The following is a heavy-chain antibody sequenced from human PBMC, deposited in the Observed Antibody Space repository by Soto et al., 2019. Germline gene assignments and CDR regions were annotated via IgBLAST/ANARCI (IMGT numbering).Heavy chain of an antibody. V-gene: IGHV1-18*01. J-gene: IGHJ6*03. CDR2: ISAYNGNT. D-gene: IGHD6-6*01. CDR1: GYTFTNYG. CDR3: ARVRQLVVYFYYYMDV. Sequence: QVQLLQSGAEVKKPGASVKVSCKASGYTFTNYGITWVRQAPGQGLEWMGWISAYNGNTHYTQRLQGRATITTDTSTSTAYMELRGLRSDDTAVYYCARVRQLVVYFYYYMDVWGKGTTVTVSS.